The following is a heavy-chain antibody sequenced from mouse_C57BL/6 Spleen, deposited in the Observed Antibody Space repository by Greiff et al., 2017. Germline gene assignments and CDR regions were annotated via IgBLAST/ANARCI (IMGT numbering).Heavy chain of an antibody. Sequence: QVQLQQPGAELVRPGSSVKLSCKASGYTFTSYWMDWVKQRPGQGLEWIGNIYPSDSETHYNQKFKNKATLTVDNSSSTAYMQLSSLTSEDSAVYYCARPAFPRYFDVWGTGTTVTVSS. CDR2: IYPSDSET. CDR3: ARPAFPRYFDV. CDR1: GYTFTSYW. J-gene: IGHJ1*03. V-gene: IGHV1-61*01.